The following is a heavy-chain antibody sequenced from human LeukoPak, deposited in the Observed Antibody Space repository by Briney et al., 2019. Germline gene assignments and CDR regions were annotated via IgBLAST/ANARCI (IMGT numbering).Heavy chain of an antibody. Sequence: AVSLSLSCAASAFTFCSYEMNWVRQAPGPGRVWVSYISSSGSTISYAYSRKGRFTTSRDNAKNSLYLQMNNLRAEDTALYYCARGPLVLIAAAAKDAFDIWGQGTMVSVSS. CDR2: ISSSGSTI. D-gene: IGHD6-13*01. CDR1: AFTFCSYE. CDR3: ARGPLVLIAAAAKDAFDI. J-gene: IGHJ3*02. V-gene: IGHV3-48*03.